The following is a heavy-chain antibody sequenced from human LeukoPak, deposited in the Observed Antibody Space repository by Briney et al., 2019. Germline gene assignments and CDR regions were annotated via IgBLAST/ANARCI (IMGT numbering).Heavy chain of an antibody. Sequence: GGSLRLTCAASGFTFSYYWMSWVRQAPGEGLEWVANIKEDGSEKYYVDSVKSRFTISRDNAKNSLYLQMNSLRAEHTAVYYCARTIRGYWGQGTLVTVSS. J-gene: IGHJ4*02. CDR3: ARTIRGY. CDR1: GFTFSYYW. V-gene: IGHV3-7*01. D-gene: IGHD3-10*01. CDR2: IKEDGSEK.